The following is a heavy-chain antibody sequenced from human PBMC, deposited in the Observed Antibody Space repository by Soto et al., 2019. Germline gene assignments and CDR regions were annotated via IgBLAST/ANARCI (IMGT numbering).Heavy chain of an antibody. Sequence: QVQLVQSGAEVKKPGSSVKISCKASGGTFSSYAISWVRQAPGQGLEWMGGIIPIFGTANYAQKFQGRVTITADKSTSTAYMELSSLRSDDTAVYYCAGIEYPLVYYYGMDVWGQGTTVTVSS. CDR1: GGTFSSYA. CDR2: IIPIFGTA. CDR3: AGIEYPLVYYYGMDV. J-gene: IGHJ6*02. D-gene: IGHD2-2*01. V-gene: IGHV1-69*06.